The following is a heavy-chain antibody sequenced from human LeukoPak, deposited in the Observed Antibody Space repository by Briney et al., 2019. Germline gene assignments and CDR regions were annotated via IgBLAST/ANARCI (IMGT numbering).Heavy chain of an antibody. V-gene: IGHV3-30*02. J-gene: IGHJ3*02. CDR1: GFTFYSYG. Sequence: GGSLRLSCAASGFTFYSYGMHWVRQAPGKGRVGVAFIRYGRSKCYFADSVKGGFALSRDNFKDTLYLHMRSLRPEDTAVYFSAKDGGIETYFAFDNWGQGTMVTVSS. CDR3: AKDGGIETYFAFDN. D-gene: IGHD3-16*01. CDR2: IRYGRSKC.